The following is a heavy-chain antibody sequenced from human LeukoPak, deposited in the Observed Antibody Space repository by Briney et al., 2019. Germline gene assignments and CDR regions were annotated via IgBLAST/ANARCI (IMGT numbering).Heavy chain of an antibody. CDR3: ARVDTSMVILGYFDY. Sequence: GESLKISCKGSGYSFTSYWIGWVRQMPGKGLEWMGIIYPADSDTRYSPSFQGQVTISADKSIRTAYLQWSSLKASDTAMYYCARVDTSMVILGYFDYWGQGTLVTVSS. D-gene: IGHD5-18*01. J-gene: IGHJ4*02. CDR1: GYSFTSYW. V-gene: IGHV5-51*01. CDR2: IYPADSDT.